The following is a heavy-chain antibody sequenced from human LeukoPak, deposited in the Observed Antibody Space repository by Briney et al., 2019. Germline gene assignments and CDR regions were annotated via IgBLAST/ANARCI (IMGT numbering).Heavy chain of an antibody. Sequence: GGSLRLSCAASGFTFSSYGMHWVRQAPGKGPEWVAVISYDGSNKYYADSVKGRFTISRDNSKNTLYLQMNSLRAEDTAVYYCAQWLLDYWGQGTLVTVSS. CDR1: GFTFSSYG. V-gene: IGHV3-30*03. J-gene: IGHJ4*02. D-gene: IGHD6-19*01. CDR2: ISYDGSNK. CDR3: AQWLLDY.